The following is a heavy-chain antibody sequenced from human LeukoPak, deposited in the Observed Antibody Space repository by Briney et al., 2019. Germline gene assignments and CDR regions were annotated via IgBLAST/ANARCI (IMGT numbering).Heavy chain of an antibody. V-gene: IGHV1-58*02. J-gene: IGHJ3*02. Sequence: SVKVSCKASGFTFTSSAMQWVRQARGQRLEWIGWIVVGSGNTNYAQKFQERVTITRDMSTSTAYMELSSLRSEDTAVYYCAARDDYGDLHRVNAFDIWGQGTMVTVSS. CDR2: IVVGSGNT. CDR3: AARDDYGDLHRVNAFDI. CDR1: GFTFTSSA. D-gene: IGHD4-17*01.